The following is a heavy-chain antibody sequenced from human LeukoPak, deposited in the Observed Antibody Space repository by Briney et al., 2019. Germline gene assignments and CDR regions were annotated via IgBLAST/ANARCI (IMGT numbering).Heavy chain of an antibody. V-gene: IGHV3-53*01. Sequence: GGSLRLSCEASGFTVSSTHMVWVRQAPGKGLEWVSVTYTGGNSYYAGSVQGRFIISRDISKNTLYLQMNNLRAEDSALYYCARGGRGSAAVVAPRSFDIWGQGTMVTVSS. D-gene: IGHD3-22*01. CDR1: GFTVSSTH. CDR3: ARGGRGSAAVVAPRSFDI. CDR2: TYTGGNS. J-gene: IGHJ3*02.